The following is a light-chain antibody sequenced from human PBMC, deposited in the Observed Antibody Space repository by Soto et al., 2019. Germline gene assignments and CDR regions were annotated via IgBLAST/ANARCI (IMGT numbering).Light chain of an antibody. CDR3: QKYNSAPWT. CDR1: QSISSY. J-gene: IGKJ1*01. V-gene: IGKV1-27*01. CDR2: AAS. Sequence: DIQMTQSPSSVSASVGDRVTITCRASQSISSYLNWYQQKPGKAPKLLIYAASTLQSGVPSRFSGSGSGTDFTLTISSLQPEDVATYYCQKYNSAPWTFGQGTKV.